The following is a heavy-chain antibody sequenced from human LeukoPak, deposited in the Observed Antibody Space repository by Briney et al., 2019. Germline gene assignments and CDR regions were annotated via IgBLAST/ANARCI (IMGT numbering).Heavy chain of an antibody. CDR3: ARARTNAMVRGVIIRD. V-gene: IGHV3-7*01. CDR1: GFTFSSYW. D-gene: IGHD3-10*01. J-gene: IGHJ4*02. Sequence: RPGGSLRLSCAASGFTFSSYWTSWVRQAPGKGLEWVANIKQDGSEKYYVDSVKGRFTISRDNAKNSLYLQMNSLRAEDTAVYYCARARTNAMVRGVIIRDWGQGTLVTVSS. CDR2: IKQDGSEK.